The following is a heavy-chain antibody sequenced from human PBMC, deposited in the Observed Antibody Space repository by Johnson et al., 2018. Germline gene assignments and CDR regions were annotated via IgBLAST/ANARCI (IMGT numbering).Heavy chain of an antibody. D-gene: IGHD4-17*01. J-gene: IGHJ3*02. CDR3: ARLQRVTTGAFDI. Sequence: VQLVQSGGGLVQPGGSLRLSCAASGFTLSSYWMHWVRQVPGKGLVWVSRISPDGSRPSYGDSVKGRVTISRDNAKSTLYLQRNRLRAEDTAGYYCARLQRVTTGAFDIWGQGTMVTVSS. CDR2: ISPDGSRP. V-gene: IGHV3-74*02. CDR1: GFTLSSYW.